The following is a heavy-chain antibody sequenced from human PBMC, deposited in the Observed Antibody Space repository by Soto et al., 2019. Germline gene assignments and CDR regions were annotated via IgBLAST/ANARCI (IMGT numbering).Heavy chain of an antibody. CDR2: INTAKDNT. J-gene: IGHJ4*02. V-gene: IGHV1-3*04. Sequence: QVQLVQSGAEVKKPGASVKVSCKASGYTFTSYAIHWVRQAPGQRLEWMGWINTAKDNTKYSKKFQGRVTITRDTSARIVYMALSSLRSEDTAVYSCARGSSWSYFDYWGQGTLVTVSS. D-gene: IGHD6-13*01. CDR3: ARGSSWSYFDY. CDR1: GYTFTSYA.